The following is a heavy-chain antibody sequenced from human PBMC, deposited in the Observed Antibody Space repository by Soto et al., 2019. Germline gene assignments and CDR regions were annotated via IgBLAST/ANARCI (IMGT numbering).Heavy chain of an antibody. CDR3: ARGDIAAAEVGWFDP. CDR1: GGTFSSYT. V-gene: IGHV1-69*02. Sequence: QVQLVQSGAEVKKPGSSVKVSCKASGGTFSSYTISWVRQAPGQGLEWMGRIIPILGIANYAQTFQGRVTISADKSTSTAYMELSSLRSEDTAVYYCARGDIAAAEVGWFDPWGQGTLVTVSS. CDR2: IIPILGIA. J-gene: IGHJ5*02. D-gene: IGHD6-13*01.